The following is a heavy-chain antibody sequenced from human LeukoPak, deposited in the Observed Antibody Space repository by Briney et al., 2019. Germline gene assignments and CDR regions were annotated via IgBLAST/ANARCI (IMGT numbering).Heavy chain of an antibody. D-gene: IGHD3-10*01. V-gene: IGHV5-51*01. CDR3: ARRDYSGSGTHYRFDP. J-gene: IGHJ5*02. CDR1: GYSFSTYW. Sequence: HGESLKISCKASGYSFSTYWIGWVRQMPGKGLEWMGIIYPGDSDTRYSPSFQGQVTISADKSISTAYLQWSSLKASDTAMYYCARRDYSGSGTHYRFDPWGQGTLVTVSS. CDR2: IYPGDSDT.